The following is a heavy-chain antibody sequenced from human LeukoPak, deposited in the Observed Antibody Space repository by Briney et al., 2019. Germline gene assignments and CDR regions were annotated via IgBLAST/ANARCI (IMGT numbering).Heavy chain of an antibody. CDR1: GGSFSGYY. V-gene: IGHV4-34*01. J-gene: IGHJ4*02. Sequence: SETLSLTCAVYGGSFSGYYWSWIRQPPGKGLEWIGEINHSGSTNYNPSLKSRVTISVDTSKNQFSLKLSSVTAADTAVYYCARRLVVPAASSERVPDPPSRPFDYWGQGTLVTVSS. CDR3: ARRLVVPAASSERVPDPPSRPFDY. D-gene: IGHD2-2*01. CDR2: INHSGST.